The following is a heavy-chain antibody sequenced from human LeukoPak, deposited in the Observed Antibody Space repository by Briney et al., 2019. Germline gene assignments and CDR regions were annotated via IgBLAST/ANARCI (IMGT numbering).Heavy chain of an antibody. Sequence: SVKVSCKASGGTFSSYAISWVRQAPGQGLEWMGRIIPILGIANYAQKFQGRVTITADKSTSTAYMELSSLRSEDTAVYYCARDRYCSGGSCYSYYYGMDVWGQGTTATVSS. J-gene: IGHJ6*02. V-gene: IGHV1-69*04. CDR3: ARDRYCSGGSCYSYYYGMDV. CDR2: IIPILGIA. CDR1: GGTFSSYA. D-gene: IGHD2-15*01.